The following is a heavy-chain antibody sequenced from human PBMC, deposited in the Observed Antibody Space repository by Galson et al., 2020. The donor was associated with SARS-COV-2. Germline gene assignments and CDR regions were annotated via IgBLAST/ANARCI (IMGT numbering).Heavy chain of an antibody. CDR3: VRDGMSIVEVPAAIGNWFDP. Sequence: GGSLRLSCAGSGFSFSTYGMSWVRQLPGKGLEWVASISSNSKYKYYGDPVKGRFTISRDNAKNSLDLQMHNLTVEDTAIYFCVRDGMSIVEVPAAIGNWFDPWGRGTLVTVSS. J-gene: IGHJ5*02. CDR1: GFSFSTYG. V-gene: IGHV3-21*01. CDR2: ISSNSKYK. D-gene: IGHD2-2*02.